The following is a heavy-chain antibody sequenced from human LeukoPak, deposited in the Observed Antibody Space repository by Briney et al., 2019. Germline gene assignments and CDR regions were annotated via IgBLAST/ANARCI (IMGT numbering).Heavy chain of an antibody. J-gene: IGHJ4*02. CDR3: AREAPHYDSSGIDY. CDR2: ISSSSSYI. V-gene: IGHV3-21*01. D-gene: IGHD3-22*01. CDR1: GFTFSSYS. Sequence: GGSLRLSCAASGFTFSSYSMNWVRQAPGKGLEWVSSISSSSSYIYYADSVRGRFTISRDNAKNSLYLQMNSLRAEDTAVYYCAREAPHYDSSGIDYWGQGTLVTVSS.